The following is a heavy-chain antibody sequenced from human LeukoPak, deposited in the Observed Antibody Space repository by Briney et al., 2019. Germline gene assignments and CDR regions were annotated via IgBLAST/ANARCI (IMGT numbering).Heavy chain of an antibody. J-gene: IGHJ4*02. CDR2: ISGSGGST. Sequence: GESRRFSGTASGFTFGTAFRNWFRQAPGKGRDGVSAISGSGGSTYYADSVKGRFTISRDNSKNTLYLQMNSLRAEDTAVYYCAREHFSEQQLALDYWGQGTLVTVSS. D-gene: IGHD6-13*01. CDR1: GFTFGTAF. V-gene: IGHV3-23*01. CDR3: AREHFSEQQLALDY.